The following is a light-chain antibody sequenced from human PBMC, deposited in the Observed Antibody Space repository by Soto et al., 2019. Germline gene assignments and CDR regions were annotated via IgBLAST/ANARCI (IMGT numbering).Light chain of an antibody. V-gene: IGLV2-8*01. CDR1: KNDIGVYDF. CDR3: NSYAGSNTYV. Sequence: QSALTQPPSASGSPGQSVTISCTGTKNDIGVYDFVSWYQHHPGKAPRLIIYEVVQRPSGVPDRLSGSKSGNTASLTVSGLQAADEADYFCNSYAGSNTYVFGSGTKLTVL. J-gene: IGLJ1*01. CDR2: EVV.